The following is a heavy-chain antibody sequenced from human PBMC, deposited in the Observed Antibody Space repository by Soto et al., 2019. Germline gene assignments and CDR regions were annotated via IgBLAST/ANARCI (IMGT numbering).Heavy chain of an antibody. V-gene: IGHV3-30-3*01. Sequence: PGGSLRLSCAASGFTFSSYAMHWVRQAPGKGLEWVAVISYDGSNKYYADSVKGRFTISRDNSKNTLYLQMNSLRAEDTAVYYCARDIPRDFGVVPPWAYYYYYGMDVWGQGTTVTVSS. CDR2: ISYDGSNK. CDR3: ARDIPRDFGVVPPWAYYYYYGMDV. D-gene: IGHD3-3*01. J-gene: IGHJ6*02. CDR1: GFTFSSYA.